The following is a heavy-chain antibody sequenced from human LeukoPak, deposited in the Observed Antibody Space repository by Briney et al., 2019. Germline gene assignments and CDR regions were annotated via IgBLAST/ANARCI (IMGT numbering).Heavy chain of an antibody. CDR3: ARHGTTRFSSSQGYFQY. Sequence: SETLSLTCTVSGGSISRYYWSWIRQPPGKGLEWIGGINHSGSTNHNPSLKSRVTISVDTSKNQFSLKLGSVTAADTAVYYCARHGTTRFSSSQGYFQYWGQGTLVTVSS. CDR1: GGSISRYY. V-gene: IGHV4-34*01. CDR2: INHSGST. D-gene: IGHD6-13*01. J-gene: IGHJ1*01.